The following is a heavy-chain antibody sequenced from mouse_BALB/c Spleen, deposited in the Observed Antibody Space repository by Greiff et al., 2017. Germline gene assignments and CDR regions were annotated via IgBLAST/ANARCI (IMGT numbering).Heavy chain of an antibody. J-gene: IGHJ3*01. CDR3: ARGRSTMITTGGFAY. CDR1: GYTFTSYW. D-gene: IGHD2-4*01. V-gene: IGHV1-7*01. Sequence: QVQLKQSGAELAKPGASVKMSCKASGYTFTSYWMHWVKQRPGQGLEWIGYINPSTGYTEYNQKFKDKATLTADKSSSTAYMQLSSLTSEDSAVYYCARGRSTMITTGGFAYWGQGTLVTVSA. CDR2: INPSTGYT.